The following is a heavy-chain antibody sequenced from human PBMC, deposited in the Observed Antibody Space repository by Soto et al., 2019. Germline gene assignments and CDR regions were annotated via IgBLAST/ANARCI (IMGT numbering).Heavy chain of an antibody. V-gene: IGHV4-31*03. CDR2: IYYSGST. J-gene: IGHJ4*02. D-gene: IGHD1-26*01. CDR3: AREGGIVGATAADY. Sequence: QVQLRESGPGLVKPSQTLSLTCTVSGGSISSGGYYWSWIRQHPGKGLEWIGYIYYSGSTYYNPSPKRRVTISVDTSKNQFSLKLSSVTAADTAVYYCAREGGIVGATAADYWGQGTLVTVSS. CDR1: GGSISSGGYY.